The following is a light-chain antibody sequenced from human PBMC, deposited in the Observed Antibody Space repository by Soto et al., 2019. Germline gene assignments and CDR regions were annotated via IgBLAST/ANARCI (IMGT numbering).Light chain of an antibody. V-gene: IGLV1-44*01. CDR3: AAWDDSLNGWV. CDR2: SND. CDR1: SSSIGTNI. Sequence: QSVLTQPPSASGTPGQRVTISCSGSSSSIGTNIVNWYQQLPGTAPKVLIYSNDQRPSGVPDRFSGSKSGTSASLAISGLQSEDEADYYCAAWDDSLNGWVFGGGTKVTVL. J-gene: IGLJ3*02.